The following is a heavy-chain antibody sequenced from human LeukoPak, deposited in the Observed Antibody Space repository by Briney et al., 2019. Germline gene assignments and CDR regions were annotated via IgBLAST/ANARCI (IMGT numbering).Heavy chain of an antibody. CDR2: INHSGST. V-gene: IGHV4-34*01. D-gene: IGHD3-3*01. CDR3: ARAIPHWSEWSQAPFFDY. CDR1: GGSFSGYY. Sequence: PSETLSLTCAVYGGSFSGYYWSWIRQPPGKGLEWIGEINHSGSTNYNPSLKSRVTISVDTSKNQFSLKLSSVTAADTAVYYCARAIPHWSEWSQAPFFDYWGQGTLVTVSS. J-gene: IGHJ4*02.